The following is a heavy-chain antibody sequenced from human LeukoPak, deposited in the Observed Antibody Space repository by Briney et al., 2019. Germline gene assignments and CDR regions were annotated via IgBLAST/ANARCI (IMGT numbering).Heavy chain of an antibody. Sequence: GGSLRLSCAASGFTFSSSEMNWVRQAPGKGVEWVSYISSSGSTTHYADSVKGRFTISRDNAKNSLYLEMNSLRAEDTAVYYCAKGGSYTQNDYWGQGTVVTVSS. D-gene: IGHD1-26*01. J-gene: IGHJ4*02. CDR3: AKGGSYTQNDY. V-gene: IGHV3-48*03. CDR1: GFTFSSSE. CDR2: ISSSGSTT.